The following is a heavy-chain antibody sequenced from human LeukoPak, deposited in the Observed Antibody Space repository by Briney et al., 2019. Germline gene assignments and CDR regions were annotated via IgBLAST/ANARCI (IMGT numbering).Heavy chain of an antibody. CDR1: GGSISGDY. CDR3: ARSMTAYGLDI. V-gene: IGHV4-59*01. CDR2: IHYSGST. D-gene: IGHD2-21*02. Sequence: PSETLSLTCTVSGGSISGDYWSWIRQPPGKVLEWIGYIHYSGSTNYNPSLKSRVTISVDTSKNQFSLKVTSVTAADTAVYYCARSMTAYGLDIWGQGTRVIVSS. J-gene: IGHJ3*02.